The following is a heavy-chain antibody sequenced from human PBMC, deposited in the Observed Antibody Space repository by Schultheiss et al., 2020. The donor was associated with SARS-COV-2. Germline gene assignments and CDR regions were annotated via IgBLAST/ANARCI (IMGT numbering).Heavy chain of an antibody. CDR1: GGSISSYY. V-gene: IGHV4-59*12. CDR3: AARQMATSPYNWFDP. D-gene: IGHD5-24*01. Sequence: GSLRLSCTVSGGSISSYYWSWIRQPPGKGLEWIGYIYYSGSTNYNPSLKSRVTISVDTSKNQFSLKLSSVTAADTAVYYCAARQMATSPYNWFDPWGQGTLVTVSS. CDR2: IYYSGST. J-gene: IGHJ5*02.